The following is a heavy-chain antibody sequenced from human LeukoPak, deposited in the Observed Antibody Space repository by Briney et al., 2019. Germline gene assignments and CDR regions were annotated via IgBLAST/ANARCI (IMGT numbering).Heavy chain of an antibody. CDR3: ARLSNIVVVPAAIYFDY. CDR1: GYSFTSYW. CDR2: IYPGDSDT. V-gene: IGHV5-51*01. J-gene: IGHJ4*02. Sequence: GESLKISCKGSGYSFTSYWIGWVRQMPGKGLEWMGIIYPGDSDTRYSPSFQGQVTISADKSISTAYLQWSSLKASDTAMYYCARLSNIVVVPAAIYFDYWGQGTLVTVSS. D-gene: IGHD2-2*01.